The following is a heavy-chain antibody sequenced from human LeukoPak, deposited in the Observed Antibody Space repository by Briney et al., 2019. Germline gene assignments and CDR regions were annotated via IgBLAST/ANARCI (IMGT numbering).Heavy chain of an antibody. Sequence: ASVKVSCKASGHTFTDYYMHWVRQAPGQGVEWVGWINPNSGGTNYAQKFQGRVTMTRDTSISTAYMELTSLRSDDTAVYYCTRGLSIATRPAYYFDYWGQGTLVTVSS. J-gene: IGHJ4*02. CDR2: INPNSGGT. V-gene: IGHV1-2*02. CDR3: TRGLSIATRPAYYFDY. D-gene: IGHD6-6*01. CDR1: GHTFTDYY.